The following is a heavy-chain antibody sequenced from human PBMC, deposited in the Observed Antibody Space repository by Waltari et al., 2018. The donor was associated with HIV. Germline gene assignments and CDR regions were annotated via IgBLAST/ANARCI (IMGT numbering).Heavy chain of an antibody. J-gene: IGHJ3*02. D-gene: IGHD3-10*01. Sequence: QVQLQESGPGLVKPSQTLSLTCTVSGGSISSGGYYWSWIRQPPGTGLEWIGRIYTRGSTNYNPSLKSRVTMSVDTSKNQFSLKLSSVTAADTAVYYCARDLYYYGSGSRSASAFDIWGQGTMVTVSS. CDR1: GGSISSGGYY. CDR2: IYTRGST. V-gene: IGHV4-61*02. CDR3: ARDLYYYGSGSRSASAFDI.